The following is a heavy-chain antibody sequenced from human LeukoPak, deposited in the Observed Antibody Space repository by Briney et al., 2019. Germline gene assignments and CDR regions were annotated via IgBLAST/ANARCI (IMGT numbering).Heavy chain of an antibody. J-gene: IGHJ6*03. Sequence: SETLSLTCTVSGGSISSSSYYWGWIRQPPGKGLEWIGSIYYSGSTYYSPSLKSRVTISVDTSKNQFSLKLSSVTAADTAVYYCARITIEPYYYYMDVWGKGTTVTVSS. CDR3: ARITIEPYYYYMDV. D-gene: IGHD3-3*01. V-gene: IGHV4-39*01. CDR2: IYYSGST. CDR1: GGSISSSSYY.